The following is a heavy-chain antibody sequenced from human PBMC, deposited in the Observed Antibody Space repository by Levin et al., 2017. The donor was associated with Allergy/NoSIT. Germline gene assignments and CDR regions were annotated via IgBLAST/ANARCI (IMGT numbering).Heavy chain of an antibody. V-gene: IGHV3-23*01. Sequence: LSLTCAASGFPFSSYAMSWVRQAPGKGLEWVSAISGSGASTYYADSVKGRFTISRDNFKNTLYLQMNSLRAEDTALYYCAKLSCSSTSCNSPPRNWFDPWGQGTLVTVSS. CDR3: AKLSCSSTSCNSPPRNWFDP. J-gene: IGHJ5*02. D-gene: IGHD2-2*01. CDR1: GFPFSSYA. CDR2: ISGSGAST.